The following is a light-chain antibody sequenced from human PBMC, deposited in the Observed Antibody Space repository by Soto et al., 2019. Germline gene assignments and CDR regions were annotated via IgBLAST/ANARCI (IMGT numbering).Light chain of an antibody. CDR1: QSVSSSY. CDR3: QQFGSSPLFI. V-gene: IGKV3-20*01. Sequence: EIVLTQSPGILSLSPGEGATLSCRASQSVSSSYIAWYQQKPGQAPRLLIYGASTRATGVPDRFSGSGSGTDFILTIARLEPEDFAVYYCQQFGSSPLFIFGPGTKVDVK. J-gene: IGKJ3*01. CDR2: GAS.